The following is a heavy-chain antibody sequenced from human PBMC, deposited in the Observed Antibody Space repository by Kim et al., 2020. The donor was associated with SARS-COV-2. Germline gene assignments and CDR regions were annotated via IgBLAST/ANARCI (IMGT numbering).Heavy chain of an antibody. CDR2: T. J-gene: IGHJ4*02. CDR3: ARLWFGELGDY. Sequence: TNDNPSRKSRVTISVNTSKNQFSLKLSSVTAADTAVYYCARLWFGELGDYWGQGTLVTVSS. V-gene: IGHV4-34*01. D-gene: IGHD3-10*01.